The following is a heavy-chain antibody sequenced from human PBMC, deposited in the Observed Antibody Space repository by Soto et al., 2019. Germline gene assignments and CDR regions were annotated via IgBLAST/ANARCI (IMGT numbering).Heavy chain of an antibody. Sequence: QLQLHQWGAGLLKPSETMSLTCDVYGGSFNDYYWTWIRQPPGKGLEWIGEINHSGKTNYNPSLKRRVPRSVDTPKNQFFLKLNSVTAADTAVYFWARQDNRDYSSSYAFDIWGLGTLVTVSS. J-gene: IGHJ3*02. V-gene: IGHV4-34*01. CDR3: ARQDNRDYSSSYAFDI. CDR1: GGSFNDYY. D-gene: IGHD3-22*01. CDR2: INHSGKT.